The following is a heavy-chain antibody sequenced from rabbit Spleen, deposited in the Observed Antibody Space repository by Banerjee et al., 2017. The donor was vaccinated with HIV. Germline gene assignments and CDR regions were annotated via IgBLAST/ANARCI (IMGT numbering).Heavy chain of an antibody. CDR3: ARDIADSRKIYYFNL. Sequence: EESGGGLVKPGASLTLTCIASGVSFSGDSYMCWVRQAPGKGLEWIACIDTGSSGFTYFASWAKGRFTISKTSSTTVTLQMTSLTAADTATYFCARDIADSRKIYYFNLWGQGTLVTVS. J-gene: IGHJ4*01. CDR2: IDTGSSGFT. V-gene: IGHV1S40*01. CDR1: GVSFSGDSY. D-gene: IGHD2-1*01.